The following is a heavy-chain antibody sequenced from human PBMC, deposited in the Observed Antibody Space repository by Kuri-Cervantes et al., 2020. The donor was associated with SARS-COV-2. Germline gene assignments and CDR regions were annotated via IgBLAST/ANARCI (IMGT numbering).Heavy chain of an antibody. CDR1: GYTFTDYY. CDR2: INPNSGGT. CDR3: ARVPRRSTYFVSGTGTNLYYFDY. Sequence: ASVKVSCKASGYTFTDYYMHWVRQAPGQGLEWMGWINPNSGGTNYAQKFQGRVTMTRDTSISTAYMGLSRLRSDDTAVYYCARVPRRSTYFVSGTGTNLYYFDYWGQGTLVTVSS. D-gene: IGHD1-1*01. J-gene: IGHJ4*02. V-gene: IGHV1-2*02.